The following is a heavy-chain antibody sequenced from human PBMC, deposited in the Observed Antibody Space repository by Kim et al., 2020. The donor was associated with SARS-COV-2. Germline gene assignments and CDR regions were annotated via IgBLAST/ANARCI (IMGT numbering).Heavy chain of an antibody. CDR1: GFTFSSYD. V-gene: IGHV3-13*01. CDR3: ARGYSSSWYSYYYYYMDV. Sequence: GGSLRLSFAASGFTFSSYDMHWVRQATGKGLEWVSAIGTAGDTYYPGSVKGRFTISRENAKNSLYLQMNSLRAGDTAVYYCARGYSSSWYSYYYYYMDVWGKGTTVTVSS. J-gene: IGHJ6*03. CDR2: IGTAGDT. D-gene: IGHD6-13*01.